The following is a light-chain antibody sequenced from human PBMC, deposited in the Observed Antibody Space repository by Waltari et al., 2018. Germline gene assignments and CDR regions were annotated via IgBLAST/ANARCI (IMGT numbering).Light chain of an antibody. J-gene: IGKJ1*01. CDR2: DAS. CDR1: QSVSKY. CDR3: QKYGTLPAT. V-gene: IGKV3-20*01. Sequence: EIVLTQSPGTLPLSPGERATLSCRASQSVSKYLAWYQQKVGQPPRLLIYDASTRATGIPDRFIGSGFGTDFSLTISRREPEDFAVYYCQKYGTLPATFGQGTKVEI.